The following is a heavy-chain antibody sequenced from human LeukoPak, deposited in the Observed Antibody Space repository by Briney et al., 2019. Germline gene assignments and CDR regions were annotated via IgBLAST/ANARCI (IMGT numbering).Heavy chain of an antibody. J-gene: IGHJ4*02. CDR3: AKSWGITMIVVVITPFAY. CDR2: ISGSGGST. Sequence: GGSLRLSCAASGFTFSSYAMNWVRQAPGKGLEWVSAISGSGGSTYYADSVKGRFTISRDNSKNTLYLQMNSLRAEDTAVYYCAKSWGITMIVVVITPFAYWGQGTLVTVSS. V-gene: IGHV3-23*01. D-gene: IGHD3-22*01. CDR1: GFTFSSYA.